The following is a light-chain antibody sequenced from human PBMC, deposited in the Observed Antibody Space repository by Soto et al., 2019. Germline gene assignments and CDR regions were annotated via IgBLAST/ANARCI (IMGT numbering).Light chain of an antibody. CDR1: QSVSSSY. Sequence: EIVLTQSPGTLALSPGERATLSCRASQSVSSSYLAWYQQKPGQAPRLLISGASNRATGIPDRFSGSGSGTDFTLTISRLEPEDFAVYYCQQYETSPRTFGQGTKVDIK. J-gene: IGKJ1*01. CDR3: QQYETSPRT. CDR2: GAS. V-gene: IGKV3-20*01.